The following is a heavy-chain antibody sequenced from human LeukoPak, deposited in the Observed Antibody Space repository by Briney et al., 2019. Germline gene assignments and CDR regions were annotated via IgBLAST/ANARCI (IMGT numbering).Heavy chain of an antibody. J-gene: IGHJ4*02. CDR2: IYTSGST. V-gene: IGHV4-4*07. D-gene: IGHD3-22*01. CDR1: GGSISSYY. Sequence: SETLSLTCTVSGGSISSYYWSWIRQPAGKGLEWIGRIYTSGSTNYNASLKSRVSMSVDTSKNQFSLKLSSVTAADTAVYYCARDFPFDSSGYYPDYRGQGTLVTVSS. CDR3: ARDFPFDSSGYYPDY.